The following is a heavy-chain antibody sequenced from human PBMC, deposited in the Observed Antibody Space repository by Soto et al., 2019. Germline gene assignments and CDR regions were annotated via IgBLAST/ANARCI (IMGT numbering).Heavy chain of an antibody. Sequence: GASLKVSCKASDYTFTSYGISWVRQAPGQRLEWMGWISAYNGNTNYAQKLQGRVTMTTDTSTSTAYMELRSLRSDDTAVYYCARDKEQWRSTLHFDYWGQGTLVTVSS. CDR2: ISAYNGNT. D-gene: IGHD6-19*01. V-gene: IGHV1-18*01. CDR1: DYTFTSYG. J-gene: IGHJ4*02. CDR3: ARDKEQWRSTLHFDY.